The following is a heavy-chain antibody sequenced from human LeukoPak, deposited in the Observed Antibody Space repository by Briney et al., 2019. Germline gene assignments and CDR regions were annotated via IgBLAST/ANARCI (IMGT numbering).Heavy chain of an antibody. J-gene: IGHJ4*02. CDR3: ARGDDYGDPSYGY. Sequence: ASVKVSCKVSGYTLTELSMHWVRQAPGKGLEWMGWINPNSGGTNYAQKFQGRVTMTRDTSISTAYMELSRLRSDDTAVYYCARGDDYGDPSYGYWGQGTLVTVSS. V-gene: IGHV1-2*02. CDR1: GYTLTELS. CDR2: INPNSGGT. D-gene: IGHD4-17*01.